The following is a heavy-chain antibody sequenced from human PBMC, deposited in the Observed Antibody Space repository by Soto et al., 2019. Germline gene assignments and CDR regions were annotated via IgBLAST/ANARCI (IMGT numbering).Heavy chain of an antibody. J-gene: IGHJ6*02. V-gene: IGHV3-21*01. CDR2: ISSTSTYI. Sequence: EVQLVESGGGRVKPGGSLRLSCAASGFTFSSYSMNWVRQAPGKGLEWVSYISSTSTYIYYGVSLKGRFTISRDNAKNSLYLQMNSLRVEETAVYYCARDGTSSSYGMDVWGQGTTVTVSS. D-gene: IGHD6-13*01. CDR1: GFTFSSYS. CDR3: ARDGTSSSYGMDV.